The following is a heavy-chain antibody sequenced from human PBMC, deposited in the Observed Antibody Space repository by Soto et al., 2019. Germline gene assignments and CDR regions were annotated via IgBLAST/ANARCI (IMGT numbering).Heavy chain of an antibody. CDR3: ARAIYSGNYYDDY. CDR2: SRNKANSYST. V-gene: IGHV3-72*01. Sequence: EVQLVESGGGLVQPGGSLRLSCAASGFTFSDHYMDWVRQAPGKGLEWVGRSRNKANSYSTEYAASVKDRFTISRDDSRHSLYVQMNSLKIEDTAVYYCARAIYSGNYYDDYWGQGTLVTVSS. J-gene: IGHJ4*02. CDR1: GFTFSDHY. D-gene: IGHD1-26*01.